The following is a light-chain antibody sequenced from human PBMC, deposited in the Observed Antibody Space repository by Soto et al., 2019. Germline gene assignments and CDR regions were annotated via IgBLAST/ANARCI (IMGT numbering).Light chain of an antibody. J-gene: IGLJ2*01. CDR1: SSDVGAYNY. V-gene: IGLV2-8*01. Sequence: QSALTQPPSASGSPGQSVTISCTGTSSDVGAYNYVSWYQQHPGNAPTLMIYEVNKRPSGVPDRFSGSKSGNTASLTVSGLQAEDEAEYYCSSYAGTYIHVVFGGGTKVTVL. CDR3: SSYAGTYIHVV. CDR2: EVN.